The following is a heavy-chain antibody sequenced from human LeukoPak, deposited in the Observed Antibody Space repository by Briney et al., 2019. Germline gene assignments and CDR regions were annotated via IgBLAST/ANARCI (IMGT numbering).Heavy chain of an antibody. CDR1: GGSISSYY. Sequence: SETLSLTCTVSGGSISSYYWSWIRQPPGKGLEWIGFIYYRGSTKYNPSLKSRLTISVDTSKNQFSLKLSSVTAADTAVYYCARHGSTRSNSSCVFWGLGTLVTVSS. J-gene: IGHJ4*02. D-gene: IGHD6-6*01. CDR2: IYYRGST. CDR3: ARHGSTRSNSSCVF. V-gene: IGHV4-59*08.